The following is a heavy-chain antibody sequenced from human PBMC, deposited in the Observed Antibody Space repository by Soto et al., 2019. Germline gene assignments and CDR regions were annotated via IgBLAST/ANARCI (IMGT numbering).Heavy chain of an antibody. CDR1: GHSLRTRGRY. CDR2: IDWDDDK. J-gene: IGHJ6*02. CDR3: ARDSVALYYYYYGMDV. V-gene: IGHV2-70*11. Sequence: PTPPLTLTCTFSGHSLRTRGRYVSWTRQPTGKALEWLARIDWDDDKYYSTSLKTRLTISKDTSKNQVVLTMTNMDPVDTATYYCARDSVALYYYYYGMDVWGQGTTVTVSS. D-gene: IGHD2-21*01.